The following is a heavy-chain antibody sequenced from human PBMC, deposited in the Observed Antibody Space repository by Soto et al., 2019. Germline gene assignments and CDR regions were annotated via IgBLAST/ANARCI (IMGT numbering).Heavy chain of an antibody. V-gene: IGHV3-23*01. Sequence: GGSLRLSCAASGVSFSTYAMSWVRQAPGKGLEWVSGISDNGDSTYYADSVKRRFTISRGSSKNTLDLRMNSLRAQDTAVYYRGSYVRCPTFYFDNWGQGALVTVSS. J-gene: IGHJ4*02. D-gene: IGHD4-17*01. CDR1: GVSFSTYA. CDR3: GSYVRCPTFYFDN. CDR2: ISDNGDST.